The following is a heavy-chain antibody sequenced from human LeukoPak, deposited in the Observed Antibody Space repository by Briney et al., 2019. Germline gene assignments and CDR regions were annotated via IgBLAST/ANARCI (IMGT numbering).Heavy chain of an antibody. D-gene: IGHD2-15*01. V-gene: IGHV3-30*02. J-gene: IGHJ4*02. Sequence: GGSLRLSCAASGLTFSSYGMHWVRQAPGKGLEWVAFIRYDGSNKYYADSVKGRFTISRDNSKNTLYLQMNSLRAEDTAVYYCAKDRCSGGSCYGSRTSLAYWGQGTLVTVSS. CDR1: GLTFSSYG. CDR2: IRYDGSNK. CDR3: AKDRCSGGSCYGSRTSLAY.